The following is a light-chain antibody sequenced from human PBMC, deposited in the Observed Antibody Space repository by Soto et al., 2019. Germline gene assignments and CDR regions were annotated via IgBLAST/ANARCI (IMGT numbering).Light chain of an antibody. CDR3: VSYTTSSTYV. Sequence: ALTQPPSVSGSPGQSVTISCTGTSSDVGSYNRVSWYQQPPGTAPKLMIYEVSDRPSGVPDRFSGSKSGNTASLTISGLQAEDEADYYCVSYTTSSTYVFGSGTKVTVL. V-gene: IGLV2-18*02. CDR1: SSDVGSYNR. J-gene: IGLJ1*01. CDR2: EVS.